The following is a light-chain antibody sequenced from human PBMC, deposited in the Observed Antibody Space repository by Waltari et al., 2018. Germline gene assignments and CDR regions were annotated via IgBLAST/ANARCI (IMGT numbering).Light chain of an antibody. CDR3: SSFAHATTLV. J-gene: IGLJ2*01. V-gene: IGLV2-23*01. Sequence: QSALTQPASVSGSPGQSITISCTGASSDVGGYNLVSWYQQHPGRVPKLILYEGTKRPSGVSRRFSGSKSGNTASLTISGLQPKDEADYYCSSFAHATTLVFGGGTKLTVL. CDR1: SSDVGGYNL. CDR2: EGT.